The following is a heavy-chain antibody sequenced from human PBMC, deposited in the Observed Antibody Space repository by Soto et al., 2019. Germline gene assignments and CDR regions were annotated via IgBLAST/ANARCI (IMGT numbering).Heavy chain of an antibody. CDR3: ARRHPFDY. Sequence: PSETLSLTCTVSGGSISSTSYYWGWIRQPPGKGLEWMGSIHYSGSTYYNPSLKSRVTISVDTSKNRFSLKLSSVTAADTAVYYCARRHPFDYWGQGTLVTVSS. CDR2: IHYSGST. CDR1: GGSISSTSYY. V-gene: IGHV4-39*01. J-gene: IGHJ4*02.